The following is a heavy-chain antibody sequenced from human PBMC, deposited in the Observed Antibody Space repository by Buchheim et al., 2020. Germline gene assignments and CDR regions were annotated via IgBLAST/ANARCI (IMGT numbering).Heavy chain of an antibody. CDR3: ARVDRYDNGGYED. CDR1: GFTLSSNW. Sequence: EVQLVESGGGLVQPGGSLRLSCAASGFTLSSNWMGWVRQAPGKGLEWVANIKQDGSEEKYVDSVKGRFTISRDNAENSVYLQMNSLRAEDSAVYYCARVDRYDNGGYEDWGQGTL. V-gene: IGHV3-7*04. J-gene: IGHJ4*02. D-gene: IGHD6-19*01. CDR2: IKQDGSEE.